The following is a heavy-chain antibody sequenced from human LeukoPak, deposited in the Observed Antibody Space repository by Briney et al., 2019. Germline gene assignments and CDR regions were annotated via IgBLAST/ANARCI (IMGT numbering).Heavy chain of an antibody. CDR2: FKTNYNQV. CDR3: ARSVPDYTRFDF. J-gene: IGHJ4*02. V-gene: IGHV3-23*05. D-gene: IGHD4-11*01. Sequence: PGGSLRLSCVASGFTFSDYAMNWVRQAPGKGLEWVSTFKTNYNQVYYAESVRSRFTISTDNSKNTAYLQMNSLRVEDTALYYCARSVPDYTRFDFWGQGALVTVSS. CDR1: GFTFSDYA.